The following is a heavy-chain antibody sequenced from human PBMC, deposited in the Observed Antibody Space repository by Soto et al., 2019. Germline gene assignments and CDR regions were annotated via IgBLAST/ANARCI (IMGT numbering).Heavy chain of an antibody. V-gene: IGHV4-34*01. CDR3: AREPGADSGSYSYYFDY. CDR1: GGSGGSFSGYY. D-gene: IGHD3-10*01. CDR2: INHSGST. Sequence: SETLSLTCAVYGGSGGSFSGYYWSWIRQPPGKGLEWIGEINHSGSTNYNPSLKSRVTISVDTSKNQFSLKLSSVTAADTAVYYCAREPGADSGSYSYYFDYWGQGTLVTVSS. J-gene: IGHJ4*02.